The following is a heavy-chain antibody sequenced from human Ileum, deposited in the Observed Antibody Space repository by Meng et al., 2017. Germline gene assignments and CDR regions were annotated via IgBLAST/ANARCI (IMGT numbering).Heavy chain of an antibody. J-gene: IGHJ2*01. CDR3: ARGGAVAGVWWYFDL. D-gene: IGHD6-19*01. Sequence: LQHAGPGLGKPSSNLSLTCSVSGGSISNTNDSWAWIRPPPGKGLEWIGRISYSGGTYFNPSLKSRVAISVDTSNNQVSLKLSFVTAADTAVYYCARGGAVAGVWWYFDLWGRGTLVTVSS. V-gene: IGHV4-39*07. CDR1: GGSISNTNDS. CDR2: ISYSGGT.